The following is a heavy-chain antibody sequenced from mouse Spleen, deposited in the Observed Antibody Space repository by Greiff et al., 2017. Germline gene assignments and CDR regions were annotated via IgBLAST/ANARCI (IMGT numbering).Heavy chain of an antibody. CDR1: GYSITSGYD. J-gene: IGHJ2*01. D-gene: IGHD4-1*01. V-gene: IGHV3-1*01. Sequence: EVKLQQSGPGMVKPSQSLSLTCTVTGYSITSGYDWHWIRHFPGNKLEWMGYISYSGSTNYNPSLKSRISITHDTSKNHFFLKLNSVTTEDTATYYCAREGWDGYFDYWGQGTTLTVSS. CDR3: AREGWDGYFDY. CDR2: ISYSGST.